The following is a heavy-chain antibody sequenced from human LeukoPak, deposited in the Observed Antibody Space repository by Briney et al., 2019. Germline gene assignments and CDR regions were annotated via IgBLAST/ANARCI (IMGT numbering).Heavy chain of an antibody. Sequence: GGSLRLSCAASGFTFNNYAMSWVRQAPGKGPEWVSGILGSGDNTYYTGSVKGRFTISRDNSKNTLYLQMNSLRADDTAVYYCARALSQDMIRYSQDWGQGTLVSVSS. CDR1: GFTFNNYA. J-gene: IGHJ1*01. V-gene: IGHV3-23*01. D-gene: IGHD3-22*01. CDR2: ILGSGDNT. CDR3: ARALSQDMIRYSQD.